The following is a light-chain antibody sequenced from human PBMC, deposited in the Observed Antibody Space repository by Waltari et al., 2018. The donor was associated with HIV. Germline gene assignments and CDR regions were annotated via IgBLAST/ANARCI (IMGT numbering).Light chain of an antibody. CDR2: RSN. J-gene: IGLJ2*01. CDR1: SSNIGSNY. V-gene: IGLV1-47*01. Sequence: QSVLTQPPSASGTPGQRVPISCSGSSSNIGSNYVYWYQQLPGTAPKLLIYRSNQRPSGVPGRFSGSKSGTSAYLAISGLRSEDEADYYCAAWDDSLSGHVVFGGGTKLTVL. CDR3: AAWDDSLSGHVV.